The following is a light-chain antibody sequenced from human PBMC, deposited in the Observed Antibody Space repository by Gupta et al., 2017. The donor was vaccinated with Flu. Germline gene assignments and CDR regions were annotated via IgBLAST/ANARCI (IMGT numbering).Light chain of an antibody. CDR2: GVS. CDR1: QSIGSNS. CDR3: QQDGRSPIT. J-gene: IGKJ5*01. Sequence: VLLQSPGTLSLSPGESAALSCRASQSIGSNSLAWFQQKPGQSPRLLIYGVSTRTTGIPDRFSGSGSGTDFTLNISRLEPEDCAVYYCQQDGRSPITFGQGTRLEIK. V-gene: IGKV3-20*01.